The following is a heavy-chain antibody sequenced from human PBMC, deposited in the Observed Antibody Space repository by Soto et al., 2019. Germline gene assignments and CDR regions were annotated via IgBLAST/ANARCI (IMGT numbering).Heavy chain of an antibody. CDR1: GFTFSSYS. CDR2: ISSSSSYI. J-gene: IGHJ6*02. CDR3: ARSSLSEWELLLGLRYYYYGMDV. V-gene: IGHV3-21*01. Sequence: PGGSLRLSCAASGFTFSSYSMNWVRQAPGKGLEWVSSISSSSSYIYYADSVKGRFTISRDNAKNSLYLQMNSLRAEDTAVYYCARSSLSEWELLLGLRYYYYGMDVWGQGTTVTVSS. D-gene: IGHD1-26*01.